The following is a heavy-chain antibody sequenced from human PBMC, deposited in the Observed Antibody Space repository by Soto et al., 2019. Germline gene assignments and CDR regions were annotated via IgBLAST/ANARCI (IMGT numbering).Heavy chain of an antibody. J-gene: IGHJ5*02. CDR1: GYTLTSYY. Sequence: QVQLVQSGAEVKKPGASVKVSCKASGYTLTSYYMHWLRQAPGQGLEWMGIINPTGGSASYAQRFQGRVTMTRDTSTSTVYMALSSLTSEDTAIYFCARDRGWFDPWGQGTLVTVSS. CDR2: INPTGGSA. V-gene: IGHV1-46*01. CDR3: ARDRGWFDP.